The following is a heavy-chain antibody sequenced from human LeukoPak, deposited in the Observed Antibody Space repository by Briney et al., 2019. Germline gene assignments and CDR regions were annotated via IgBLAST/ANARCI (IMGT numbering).Heavy chain of an antibody. V-gene: IGHV4-59*01. Sequence: SETLPPTCTVSCGSISSYFWSWIRQPPGEGLEWRGNIYCSASTNYNPSLKCRVTISVDTSKNQFSLKLSSVTAADTAVYYCARRSYSSSWYNYWGQGAPVTVSS. D-gene: IGHD6-13*01. J-gene: IGHJ4*02. CDR3: ARRSYSSSWYNY. CDR1: CGSISSYF. CDR2: IYCSAST.